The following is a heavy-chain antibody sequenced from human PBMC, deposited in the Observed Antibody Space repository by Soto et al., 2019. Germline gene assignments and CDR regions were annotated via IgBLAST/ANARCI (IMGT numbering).Heavy chain of an antibody. CDR2: ITGSGGAT. CDR1: GFTFSSYA. J-gene: IGHJ4*01. V-gene: IGHV3-23*01. CDR3: AKTIRNIAI. D-gene: IGHD2-15*01. Sequence: GGSLRLSCAASGFTFSSYAMSWVRQAPGKGLEWVSAITGSGGATYYADSVKGRFTISRDNSKNTLYLQMNSLRADDPAVYYCAKTIRNIAIWRQGTLVTVSS.